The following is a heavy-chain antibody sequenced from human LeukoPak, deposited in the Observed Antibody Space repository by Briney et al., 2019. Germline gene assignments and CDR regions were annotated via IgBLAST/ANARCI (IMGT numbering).Heavy chain of an antibody. V-gene: IGHV4-4*07. CDR2: VYTSGNT. CDR1: GGSISNYY. Sequence: SETLSLTCTVSGGSISNYYWTWIRQPAGKGLEWIGRVYTSGNTNYNPSLKSRVTMSLDTSKNQFSLKVRSVTAADTAVYYCAGINTHGGYYPNYFDYWGQGILVTVSS. J-gene: IGHJ4*02. D-gene: IGHD3-22*01. CDR3: AGINTHGGYYPNYFDY.